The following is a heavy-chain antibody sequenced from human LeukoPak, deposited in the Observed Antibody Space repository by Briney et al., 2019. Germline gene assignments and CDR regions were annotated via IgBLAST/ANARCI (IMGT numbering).Heavy chain of an antibody. V-gene: IGHV3-7*01. Sequence: PGGSLRLSCAASEFTFSTYWMSWVRQAPGKGLEWVATIKQDGSEKYYVDSVKGRFTISRDNAKNSLCLQMNSLRAEDTAVYYCARDRGGDFWSGYYTGHFDHWGQGTLVTVSS. D-gene: IGHD3-3*01. CDR3: ARDRGGDFWSGYYTGHFDH. CDR2: IKQDGSEK. CDR1: EFTFSTYW. J-gene: IGHJ4*02.